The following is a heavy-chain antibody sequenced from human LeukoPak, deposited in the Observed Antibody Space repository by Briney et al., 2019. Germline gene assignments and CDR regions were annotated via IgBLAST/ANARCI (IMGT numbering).Heavy chain of an antibody. CDR3: ARVNNYDFWSGPLSFDY. J-gene: IGHJ4*02. V-gene: IGHV3-21*01. Sequence: GGSLRLSCAASGFTVSSNEMSWVRQAPGKGPEWVSSISSSSSYIYYADSVKGRFTISRDNAKNSLFLQMDSLRAEDTAVYYCARVNNYDFWSGPLSFDYWGQGILVTVSS. CDR1: GFTVSSNE. CDR2: ISSSSSYI. D-gene: IGHD3-3*01.